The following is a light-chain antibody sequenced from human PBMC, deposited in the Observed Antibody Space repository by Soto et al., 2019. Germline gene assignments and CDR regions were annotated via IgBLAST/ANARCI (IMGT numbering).Light chain of an antibody. CDR2: GAS. CDR3: QQYNLWPWT. Sequence: DIVMTQSPATLSVSPGERATLSCRASQSVSTNLAWYQRKPGQAPRLLIHGASTRATGVPARFSGTGSGTEFALTISSLQSEDVAVYYCQQYNLWPWTFGQGTKVEIK. J-gene: IGKJ1*01. V-gene: IGKV3-15*01. CDR1: QSVSTN.